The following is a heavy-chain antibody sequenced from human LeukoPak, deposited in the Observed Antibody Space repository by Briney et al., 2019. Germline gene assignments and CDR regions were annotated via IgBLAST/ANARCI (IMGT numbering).Heavy chain of an antibody. CDR2: IYHSGST. CDR3: AGGGSSGWYFDY. J-gene: IGHJ4*02. CDR1: GGSISSSNW. Sequence: RSSGTLSLTCAVSGGSISSSNWWSWVRQPPGKGLEWIGEIYHSGSTNYNPSLKSRDTISVDKSKNQFSLKLSSVTAADTAVYYCAGGGSSGWYFDYWGQGTLVTVSS. D-gene: IGHD6-19*01. V-gene: IGHV4-4*02.